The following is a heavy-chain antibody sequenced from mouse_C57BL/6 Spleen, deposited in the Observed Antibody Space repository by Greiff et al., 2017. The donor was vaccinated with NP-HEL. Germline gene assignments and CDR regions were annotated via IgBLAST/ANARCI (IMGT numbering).Heavy chain of an antibody. CDR3: ARRDWAFDY. D-gene: IGHD4-1*01. V-gene: IGHV1-82*01. CDR2: IYPGDGDT. CDR1: GYAFSSSW. J-gene: IGHJ2*01. Sequence: VQLQESGPELVKPGASVKISCKASGYAFSSSWMNWVKQRPGKGLEWIGRIYPGDGDTNYNGKFKGKATLTADKSSSTAYMQLSSLTSEDSAVYFCARRDWAFDYWGQGTTLTVSS.